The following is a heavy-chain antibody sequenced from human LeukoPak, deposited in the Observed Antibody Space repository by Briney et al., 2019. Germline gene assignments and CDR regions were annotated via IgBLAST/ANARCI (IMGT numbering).Heavy chain of an antibody. CDR2: IYGSGIT. CDR1: GGSIISNY. Sequence: SETLSLTCTVSGGSIISNYWSWIRQSAGTGLEWIGRIYGSGITDYSPPLKSRVTMSLDTSRKQFSLRLTSVTAADTAVYYCARLKFYDSTGYSPGYYMDVWGKGTTVSVFS. CDR3: ARLKFYDSTGYSPGYYMDV. V-gene: IGHV4-4*07. D-gene: IGHD3-22*01. J-gene: IGHJ6*03.